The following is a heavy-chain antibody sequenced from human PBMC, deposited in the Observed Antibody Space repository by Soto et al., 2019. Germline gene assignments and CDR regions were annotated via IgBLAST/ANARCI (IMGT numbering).Heavy chain of an antibody. CDR2: VDNDGSNT. CDR1: GFTFSNYW. Sequence: GGSLRLSCAASGFTFSNYWMHWVRQAPGKGLVWVARVDNDGSNTIYADSVKGRFTISRDNAKNTLHLQMNSLRAEDTAVYYCAREKDNGPANYDSSGGAFDIWGQGTMVTVSS. CDR3: AREKDNGPANYDSSGGAFDI. J-gene: IGHJ3*02. V-gene: IGHV3-74*01. D-gene: IGHD3-22*01.